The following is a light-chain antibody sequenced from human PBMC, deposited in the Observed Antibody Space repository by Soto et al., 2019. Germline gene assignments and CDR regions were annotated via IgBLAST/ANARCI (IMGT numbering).Light chain of an antibody. CDR3: QTWDTGIRV. CDR1: SSDVGAYNY. J-gene: IGLJ3*02. Sequence: QSVLTQPASVSGSPGQSITISCTGTSSDVGAYNYVSWYQQYPGKAPKLMIYGVTNRPSGVSNRFSGSKTGNTASLTISGLQAEDEADYYCQTWDTGIRVFGGGTKLTVL. CDR2: GVT. V-gene: IGLV2-14*01.